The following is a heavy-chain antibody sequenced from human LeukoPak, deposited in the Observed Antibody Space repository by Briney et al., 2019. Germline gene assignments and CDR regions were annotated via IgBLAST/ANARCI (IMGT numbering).Heavy chain of an antibody. CDR1: GGTFSSYA. Sequence: GASVKVSCKASGGTFSSYAISWVRQAPGQGLEWMGGIIPIFGTANYAQKFQGRVTITADKSTSTAYMELSSLRSEDTAVYYCARGVSGGSYNYWGQGTLVTVST. CDR3: ARGVSGGSYNY. CDR2: IIPIFGTA. D-gene: IGHD1-26*01. V-gene: IGHV1-69*06. J-gene: IGHJ4*02.